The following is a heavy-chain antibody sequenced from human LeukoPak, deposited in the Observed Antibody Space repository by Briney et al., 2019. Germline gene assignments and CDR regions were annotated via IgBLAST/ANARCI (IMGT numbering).Heavy chain of an antibody. CDR2: IIPIFGTA. V-gene: IGHV1-69*13. J-gene: IGHJ3*02. Sequence: SVKVSCKASGGTFSSYAISWVRQAPGQGLEWMGGIIPIFGTANYAQKFQGRVTITADESTSTAYMELSSLRSEDTAVYYCARDLYSSSWYESPAFGIWGQGTMVTVSS. CDR3: ARDLYSSSWYESPAFGI. D-gene: IGHD6-13*01. CDR1: GGTFSSYA.